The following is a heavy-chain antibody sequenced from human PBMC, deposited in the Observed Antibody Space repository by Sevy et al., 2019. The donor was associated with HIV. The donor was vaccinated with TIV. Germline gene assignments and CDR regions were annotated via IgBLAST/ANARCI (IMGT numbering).Heavy chain of an antibody. D-gene: IGHD3-3*01. Sequence: SETLSLTCTVSGGSISSGGYYWTWIRQHPGKGLEWIGYIYYSGTTYYNPSLKSRVTISVDTSTNQFSLKLSSVTAADTAVYYCARWHDFWSGYYTGYYYGMDVWGQGTTVTVSS. CDR2: IYYSGTT. CDR1: GGSISSGGYY. J-gene: IGHJ6*02. CDR3: ARWHDFWSGYYTGYYYGMDV. V-gene: IGHV4-31*03.